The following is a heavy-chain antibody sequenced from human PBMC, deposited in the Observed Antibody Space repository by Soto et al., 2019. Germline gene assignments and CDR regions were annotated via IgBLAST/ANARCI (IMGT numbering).Heavy chain of an antibody. D-gene: IGHD2-15*01. Sequence: EVQLVESGGGLVQPGRSLRLSCAASGFSFDEYGMHWVRQAPGKGLEWVSGISWNSGTRGYADSVKGRFSISRDNAKKSLYLQMNSLRAEDRALYYFAKSKGCTPNGMDVWGQGTTVIVSS. CDR1: GFSFDEYG. V-gene: IGHV3-9*01. CDR3: AKSKGCTPNGMDV. J-gene: IGHJ6*02. CDR2: ISWNSGTR.